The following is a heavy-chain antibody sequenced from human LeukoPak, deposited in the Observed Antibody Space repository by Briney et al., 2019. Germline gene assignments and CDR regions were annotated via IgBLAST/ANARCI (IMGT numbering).Heavy chain of an antibody. CDR3: ARDQEAFDY. CDR1: GYSFTSNY. J-gene: IGHJ4*02. Sequence: ASVKVSCTASGYSFTSNYIHWVRQAPGQGLEWMGMIYPRDGSTSYAQKFQGRVAVTRDTSTSTVHMELSGLRSEDTAVYYCARDQEAFDYWGQGTLVTVSS. V-gene: IGHV1-46*01. CDR2: IYPRDGST.